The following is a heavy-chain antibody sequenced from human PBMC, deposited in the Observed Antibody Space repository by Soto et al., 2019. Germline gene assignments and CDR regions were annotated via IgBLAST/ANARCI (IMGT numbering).Heavy chain of an antibody. CDR2: IYHSGST. V-gene: IGHV4-61*01. J-gene: IGHJ6*02. CDR1: GGSVISGTSY. Sequence: SETLSLTCTVSGGSVISGTSYWNWIRQPPGKGLEWIGYIYHSGSTNYNPSLKSRVTISVDTSKNQFSLKLSSVTAADTAVYYCGRDSNGMDVWGQGTTVTVSS. CDR3: GRDSNGMDV.